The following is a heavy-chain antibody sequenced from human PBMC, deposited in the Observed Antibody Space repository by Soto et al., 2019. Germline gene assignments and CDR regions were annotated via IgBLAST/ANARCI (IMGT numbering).Heavy chain of an antibody. CDR2: IYWDDDK. V-gene: IGHV2-5*02. D-gene: IGHD3-10*01. CDR3: ARAAYYYGSGSYLAPFDY. J-gene: IGHJ4*02. Sequence: QITLKESGPTLVKPTQTLTLTCTFSGFSLSTSGVGVGWIRQPPGKALEWLALIYWDDDKRYSPSLKSRLTIPKDTSKNQVVLTMTNRDPVDTATYYCARAAYYYGSGSYLAPFDYWGQGTLVTVSS. CDR1: GFSLSTSGVG.